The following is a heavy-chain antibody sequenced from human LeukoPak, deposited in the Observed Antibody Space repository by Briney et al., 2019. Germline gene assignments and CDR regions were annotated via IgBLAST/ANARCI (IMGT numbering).Heavy chain of an antibody. CDR2: ISSSGSTI. Sequence: GGSLRLTCAASEFTFSSYEMNWVRQAPGKGLEWVSYISSSGSTILYADSVKRRFSISRDNPKNSLFLQMNSLRAEDTAVYYCARDPILPGATGGADYWGQGTVVTVSS. CDR3: ARDPILPGATGGADY. CDR1: EFTFSSYE. V-gene: IGHV3-48*03. J-gene: IGHJ4*02. D-gene: IGHD1-26*01.